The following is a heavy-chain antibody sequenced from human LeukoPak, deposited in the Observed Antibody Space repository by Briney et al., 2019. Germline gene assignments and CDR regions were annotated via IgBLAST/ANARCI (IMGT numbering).Heavy chain of an antibody. CDR2: INAGNGNT. CDR1: GGTFSSYA. V-gene: IGHV1-3*01. J-gene: IGHJ1*01. Sequence: ASVKVSCKASGGTFSSYAMHWVRQAPGQRLEWMGWINAGNGNTKYSQKFQGRVTITRDTSASTAYMELSSLRSEDTAVYYCARAATYSSSWYEDGKEYFQHWGQGTLVTVSS. CDR3: ARAATYSSSWYEDGKEYFQH. D-gene: IGHD6-13*01.